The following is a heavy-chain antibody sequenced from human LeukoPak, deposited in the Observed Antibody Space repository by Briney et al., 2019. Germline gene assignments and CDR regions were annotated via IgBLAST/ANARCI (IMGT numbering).Heavy chain of an antibody. CDR3: ARLSHYFDSSGYYYVRFFDY. J-gene: IGHJ4*02. V-gene: IGHV4-59*08. Sequence: TSSETLSLTCTVSGGSISSYSWSWIRQPPGKGLECIEYIYDSGSTNYNPSLKSRVAISVDKSKNQFSLKLSYVTAADTAVYYCARLSHYFDSSGYYYVRFFDYWGQGTLVTVSS. D-gene: IGHD3-22*01. CDR1: GGSISSYS. CDR2: IYDSGST.